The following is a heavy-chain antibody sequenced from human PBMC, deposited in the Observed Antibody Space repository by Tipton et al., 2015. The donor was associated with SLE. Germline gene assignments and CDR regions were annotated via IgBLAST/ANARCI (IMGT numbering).Heavy chain of an antibody. CDR2: IYTSGST. V-gene: IGHV4-4*07. CDR1: GGSISSYY. D-gene: IGHD6-19*01. J-gene: IGHJ4*02. Sequence: LRLSCTVSGGSISSYYWSWIRQPAGKGLEWIGRIYTSGSTNYNPSLKSRVTMSVDTSKNQFSLKLSSVTAADTAVYYCARDWWSGSSLAPDYWGQGTLVTVSS. CDR3: ARDWWSGSSLAPDY.